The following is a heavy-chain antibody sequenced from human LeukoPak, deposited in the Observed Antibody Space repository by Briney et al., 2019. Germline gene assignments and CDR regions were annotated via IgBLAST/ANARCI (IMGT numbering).Heavy chain of an antibody. CDR3: AREGWWTHFDY. CDR1: GFTFSSYE. D-gene: IGHD2-15*01. CDR2: ISSSGSTI. J-gene: IGHJ4*02. Sequence: GGSLRLSCAASGFTFSSYEMNWVRQAPGKGLEWVSYISSSGSTIYYADSVKGRFTISRDNAKNSLYLQMNSLRAEDTAVYYCAREGWWTHFDYWGQGTLVTVSS. V-gene: IGHV3-48*03.